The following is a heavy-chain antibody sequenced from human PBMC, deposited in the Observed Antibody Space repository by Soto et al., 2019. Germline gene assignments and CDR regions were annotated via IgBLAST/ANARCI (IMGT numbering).Heavy chain of an antibody. CDR1: GGSISGSY. D-gene: IGHD6-19*01. V-gene: IGHV4-59*01. J-gene: IGHJ4*02. CDR2: VYYTGST. CDR3: ARSVAVPGAHIDY. Sequence: SETLSLTCSVSGGSISGSYWSWIRQSPGTGLEWLGYVYYTGSTNYSPSLRSRVSISVDTSKNEFSLRLSSVTAADTAVYFCARSVAVPGAHIDYWGQGTQVTVSS.